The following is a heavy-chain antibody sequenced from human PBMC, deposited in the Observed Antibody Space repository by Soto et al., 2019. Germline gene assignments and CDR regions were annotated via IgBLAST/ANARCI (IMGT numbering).Heavy chain of an antibody. CDR1: GGTFSSYA. D-gene: IGHD3-16*01. CDR3: ATRLPDYYYYGMDV. Sequence: SVKVSCKASGGTFSSYAISWVRQAPGQGLEWMGGIIPIFGTANYAQKFQGRVTITADESTSTAYMELSSLRSEDTAVYYCATRLPDYYYYGMDVWGQGTTVTVFS. V-gene: IGHV1-69*13. CDR2: IIPIFGTA. J-gene: IGHJ6*02.